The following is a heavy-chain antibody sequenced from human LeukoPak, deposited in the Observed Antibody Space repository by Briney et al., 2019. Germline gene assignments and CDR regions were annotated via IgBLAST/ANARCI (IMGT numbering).Heavy chain of an antibody. CDR3: ARDEAGGGGDYDSSGSLYY. CDR1: GFTFSSYG. CDR2: IWYDGGNK. J-gene: IGHJ4*02. V-gene: IGHV3-33*01. D-gene: IGHD3-22*01. Sequence: PGRSLRLSCAASGFTFSSYGMHWVRQAPGKGLEWVAVIWYDGGNKYYADSVKGRFTISRDNSKKTLYLQMNSLRAEDTAVYHCARDEAGGGGDYDSSGSLYYWGQGTLVTVSS.